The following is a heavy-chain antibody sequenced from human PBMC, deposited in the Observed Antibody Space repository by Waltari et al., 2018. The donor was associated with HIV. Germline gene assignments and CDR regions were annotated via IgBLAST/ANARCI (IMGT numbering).Heavy chain of an antibody. CDR3: ARGGDIVVVPAARIYYYYGMDV. Sequence: QVQLVQSGAEVKKPGASVKVSCKASGYTFTSYGISWVRQAPGQGLEWMGWISAYNGNTNYAQKLQGRVTMTTDTSTSTAYMELRSLRSDDTAVYYCARGGDIVVVPAARIYYYYGMDVWGKGTTVTVSS. D-gene: IGHD2-2*01. J-gene: IGHJ6*04. CDR2: ISAYNGNT. CDR1: GYTFTSYG. V-gene: IGHV1-18*01.